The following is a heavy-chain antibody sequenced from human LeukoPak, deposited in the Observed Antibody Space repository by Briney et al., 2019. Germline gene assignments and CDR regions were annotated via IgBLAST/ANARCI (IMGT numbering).Heavy chain of an antibody. J-gene: IGHJ4*02. CDR2: MNPNSGNT. V-gene: IGHV1-8*01. CDR3: ARDPSGYCSSTSCYNSDY. D-gene: IGHD2-2*02. CDR1: GYTFTSYD. Sequence: GASVKVSCKASGYTFTSYDINWVRQATGQGLEWMGWMNPNSGNTGYAQKFQGRVTMTRNTSISTAYMELSSLRSEDTAVYYCARDPSGYCSSTSCYNSDYWGQGTLVTVSS.